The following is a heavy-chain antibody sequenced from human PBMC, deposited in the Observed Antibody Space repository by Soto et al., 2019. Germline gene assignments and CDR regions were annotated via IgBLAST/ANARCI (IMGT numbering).Heavy chain of an antibody. CDR2: ISYDGSNK. CDR1: GSTFSSYG. J-gene: IGHJ6*02. Sequence: GGSLRLSCAASGSTFSSYGMHWVRQAPGKGLEWVAVISYDGSNKYYADSVKGRFTISRDNSKNTLYLQMNSLRAEDTAVYYCAKDRGYYGSGSYYKIYYYYYYGMDVWGQGTTVTVSS. CDR3: AKDRGYYGSGSYYKIYYYYYYGMDV. V-gene: IGHV3-30*18. D-gene: IGHD3-10*01.